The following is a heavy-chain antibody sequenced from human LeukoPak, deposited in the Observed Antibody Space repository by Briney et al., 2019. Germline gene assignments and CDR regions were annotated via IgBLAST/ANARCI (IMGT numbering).Heavy chain of an antibody. CDR2: ISGSGGST. Sequence: PGGSLRLSCAASGFTFSSYAMSWVRQAPGKGLEWVSAISGSGGSTYYADSVKGRFTISRDNSKNTLYLQMNSLRAEDTAVYYCAKDRDRGYSGSLGWFDPWGQGTLVTVSS. D-gene: IGHD1-26*01. J-gene: IGHJ5*02. CDR1: GFTFSSYA. CDR3: AKDRDRGYSGSLGWFDP. V-gene: IGHV3-23*01.